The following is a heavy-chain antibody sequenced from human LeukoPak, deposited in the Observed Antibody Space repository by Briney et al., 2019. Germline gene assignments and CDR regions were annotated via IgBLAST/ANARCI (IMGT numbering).Heavy chain of an antibody. CDR1: GFTFSNYA. CDR2: ISGGGGST. J-gene: IGHJ4*02. CDR3: AKGPLIEVAGTTWDY. V-gene: IGHV3-23*01. D-gene: IGHD6-19*01. Sequence: GGSLRLSCAASGFTFSNYAMGWVRQFTGKGLEWVSAISGGGGSTYYADSVKGRFTISRDNSKNTLQFQMNSLRADDTAVYYCAKGPLIEVAGTTWDYWGQGALVTVSS.